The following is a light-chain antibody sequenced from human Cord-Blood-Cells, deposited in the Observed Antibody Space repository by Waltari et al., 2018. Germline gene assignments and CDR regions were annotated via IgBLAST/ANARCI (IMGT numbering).Light chain of an antibody. CDR1: SSDGGGYNS. CDR2: DVS. V-gene: IGLV2-14*03. J-gene: IGLJ1*01. CDR3: SSYTSSSTYV. Sequence: QSALTQPASVSGSPGQSITISCTGTSSDGGGYNSVSWYQQHPGKAPKLMIYDVSNRPSVVSNRFSGSKSGNTASLTISGLQAEDEADYYCSSYTSSSTYVFGTGTKVTVL.